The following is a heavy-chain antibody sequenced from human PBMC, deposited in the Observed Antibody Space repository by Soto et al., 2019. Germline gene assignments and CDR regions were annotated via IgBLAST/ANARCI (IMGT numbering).Heavy chain of an antibody. J-gene: IGHJ4*02. CDR3: ARDYDRSGYPRYYFDY. Sequence: SETLSLTCAASGGSISSGGYSWSWIRQPPGKGLEWIGYIYYSGSTNYNPSLKSRVTISVDTSKNQFSLKLNSMTAADTAVYYCARDYDRSGYPRYYFDYWGQGTLVTVSS. CDR2: IYYSGST. D-gene: IGHD3-22*01. V-gene: IGHV4-61*08. CDR1: GGSISSGGYS.